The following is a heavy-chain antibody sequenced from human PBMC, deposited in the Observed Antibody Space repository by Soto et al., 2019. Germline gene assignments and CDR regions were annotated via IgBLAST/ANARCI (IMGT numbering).Heavy chain of an antibody. CDR3: ATAGRNFFGS. J-gene: IGHJ4*02. CDR2: LYADGRT. D-gene: IGHD3-10*01. Sequence: EVQLLESGGGLVQPGGSLRLSCAASGFSFGDYDMGWVRQPPGKGPEWVSSLYADGRTFYLDSVRGRFSISRDNSKTSLCLQMNGLTADDTAVYFCATAGRNFFGSWGQGTLVTVSS. CDR1: GFSFGDYD. V-gene: IGHV3-23*01.